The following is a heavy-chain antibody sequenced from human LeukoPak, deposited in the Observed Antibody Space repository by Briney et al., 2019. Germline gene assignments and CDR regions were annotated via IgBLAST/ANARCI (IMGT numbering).Heavy chain of an antibody. D-gene: IGHD6-19*01. CDR1: GYTFTGYY. CDR3: ARVFSRSSGPCGY. CDR2: INPNSGGT. V-gene: IGHV1-2*02. J-gene: IGHJ4*02. Sequence: EASVKVSCKASGYTFTGYYMHWVRQAPGQGLEWMGWINPNSGGTNYAQKFQGRVTMTRDTSISTAYMELSRLRSDDTAVYYCARVFSRSSGPCGYWGQGTLVTVSS.